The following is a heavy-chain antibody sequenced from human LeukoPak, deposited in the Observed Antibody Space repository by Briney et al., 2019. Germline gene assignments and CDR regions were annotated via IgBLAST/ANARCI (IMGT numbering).Heavy chain of an antibody. CDR3: ARATPIHSYHVSGTWRSFDY. J-gene: IGHJ4*02. Sequence: GASVKVSCKASGGTFSSYAISWVRQAPGQGLEWMGRIIPILGIANYAQKFQGRVTITADKSTSTAYMELSSLRSEDTAVYYCARATPIHSYHVSGTWRSFDYWGRGTLVTVSS. D-gene: IGHD3-10*01. CDR2: IIPILGIA. CDR1: GGTFSSYA. V-gene: IGHV1-69*04.